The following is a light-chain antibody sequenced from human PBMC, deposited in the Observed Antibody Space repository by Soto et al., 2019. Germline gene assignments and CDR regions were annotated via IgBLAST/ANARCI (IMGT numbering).Light chain of an antibody. J-gene: IGKJ3*01. CDR2: GAS. V-gene: IGKV3-15*01. CDR3: QQYNTWPPT. CDR1: QSVGRD. Sequence: EIVMTHSPATLSVSPGEGATLSCSASQSVGRDLAWYQQKPGQAPRLLIYGASTRATGIPARFTGRGSGTEFTLAINSLQSEGFAVYWCQQYNTWPPTFGPGTKVDIK.